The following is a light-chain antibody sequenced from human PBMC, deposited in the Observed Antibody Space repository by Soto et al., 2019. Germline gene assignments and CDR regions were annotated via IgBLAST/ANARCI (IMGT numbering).Light chain of an antibody. V-gene: IGLV2-14*01. Sequence: QSVLTQPASVSGSPGQSITISCTGTSSDVGGYNYVSWYQQHSGKAPKLMIYDVSNRPSGVSNRFSGSKSGNTASLTISGLQAEDETDYYCSSYTSSSTLVFGTGTKLTV. J-gene: IGLJ1*01. CDR3: SSYTSSSTLV. CDR1: SSDVGGYNY. CDR2: DVS.